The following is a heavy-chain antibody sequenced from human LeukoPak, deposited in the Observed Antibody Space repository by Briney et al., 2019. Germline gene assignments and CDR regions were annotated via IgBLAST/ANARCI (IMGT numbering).Heavy chain of an antibody. Sequence: GGSLRLSCAASGFTFSSYSMNWVRQAPGKGLEWISYISGSGSVSYYEDSVKGRFTISRNNAKNSLYLQMNSLRDEDTALYYCARDGGFGFLAAFDIWGQGTMVTVSS. D-gene: IGHD3-10*01. CDR1: GFTFSSYS. J-gene: IGHJ3*02. CDR3: ARDGGFGFLAAFDI. V-gene: IGHV3-48*02. CDR2: ISGSGSVS.